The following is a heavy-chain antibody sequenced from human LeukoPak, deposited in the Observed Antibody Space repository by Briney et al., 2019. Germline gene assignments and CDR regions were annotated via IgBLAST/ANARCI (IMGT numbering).Heavy chain of an antibody. V-gene: IGHV3-7*01. D-gene: IGHD3-9*01. J-gene: IGHJ4*02. Sequence: GGSLRLSCAASGFTFSSYWMSWVRQAPGKGLEWVANIKQDGSEKYYVDSVKGRFTISRDNAKNSLYLQMNSLRAEDTAVYYCATSLKESYYDILTGYFPNWGQGTLVTVSS. CDR3: ATSLKESYYDILTGYFPN. CDR1: GFTFSSYW. CDR2: IKQDGSEK.